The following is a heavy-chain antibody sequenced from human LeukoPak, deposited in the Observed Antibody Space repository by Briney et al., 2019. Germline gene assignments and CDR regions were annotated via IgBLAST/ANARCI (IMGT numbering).Heavy chain of an antibody. Sequence: PGGSLRLSCAASEFTFSSYSMNWVRQAPGKGLEWVSYITNSGNSKSYADSVKGRFTISRDNTKNSLYLQMNSLRDEDTAVYYCARGLTGEIDYWGQGTLVTVSS. CDR1: EFTFSSYS. J-gene: IGHJ4*02. CDR2: ITNSGNSK. CDR3: ARGLTGEIDY. D-gene: IGHD3-9*01. V-gene: IGHV3-48*02.